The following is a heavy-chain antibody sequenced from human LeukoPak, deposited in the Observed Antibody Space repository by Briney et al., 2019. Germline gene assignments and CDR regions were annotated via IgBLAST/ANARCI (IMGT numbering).Heavy chain of an antibody. Sequence: SGTLSLTCSVSGGSISNSNWWSWVRQPPRKGQEWIGEIYYSGNTNYNPSLKSRVTISVDKSKNQVSLKLTSVTAADTAVYYCARVPDYGDLYDAFDIWGQGTMVTVSS. CDR2: IYYSGNT. D-gene: IGHD4-17*01. CDR1: GGSISNSNW. V-gene: IGHV4-4*02. CDR3: ARVPDYGDLYDAFDI. J-gene: IGHJ3*02.